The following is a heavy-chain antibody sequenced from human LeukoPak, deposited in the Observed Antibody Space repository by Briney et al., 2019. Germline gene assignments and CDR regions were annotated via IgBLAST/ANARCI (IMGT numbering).Heavy chain of an antibody. D-gene: IGHD2-2*01. CDR2: ISGNNDNP. V-gene: IGHV1-18*01. CDR3: ARDGTSTDDY. J-gene: IGHJ4*02. Sequence: GASVKVSCKASGYTFSNLGISWVRQAPGQGLEWMGWISGNNDNPNHGQKFQGRLTVTTDSSTSTAYMELRNLRSGDTAVYYCARDGTSTDDYWGQGTLVTVSS. CDR1: GYTFSNLG.